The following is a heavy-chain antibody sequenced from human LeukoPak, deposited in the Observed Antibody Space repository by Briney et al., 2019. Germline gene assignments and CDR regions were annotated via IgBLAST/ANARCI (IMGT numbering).Heavy chain of an antibody. V-gene: IGHV3-30*04. J-gene: IGHJ4*02. D-gene: IGHD3-22*01. Sequence: GRSLRLSCAASGFTFSSYAMHWVRQAPGKGLEWVAVISYDGSNKYYADSVKGRFTISRDNSKNTLYLQMNGLRAEDTAVYYCARGGNDYYDSSGYYLYWGQGTLVTVSS. CDR2: ISYDGSNK. CDR3: ARGGNDYYDSSGYYLY. CDR1: GFTFSSYA.